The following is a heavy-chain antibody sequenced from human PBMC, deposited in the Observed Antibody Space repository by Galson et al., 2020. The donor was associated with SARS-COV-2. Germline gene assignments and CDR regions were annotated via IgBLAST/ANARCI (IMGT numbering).Heavy chain of an antibody. CDR1: GYSFTTYY. J-gene: IGHJ5*02. CDR3: ARDEVVTAKTNWFDP. Sequence: ASVKVSCKASGYSFTTYYMHWVRQAPGQGLEWMGWINPNSGGTNYAQKFQGRVTMTRDTSISTAYMELSRLRSDDTAVYYCARDEVVTAKTNWFDPWGQGTLVTVSS. D-gene: IGHD2-21*02. CDR2: INPNSGGT. V-gene: IGHV1-2*02.